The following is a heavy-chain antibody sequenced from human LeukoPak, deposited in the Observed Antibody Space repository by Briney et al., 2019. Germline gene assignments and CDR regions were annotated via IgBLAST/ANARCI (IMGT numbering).Heavy chain of an antibody. CDR1: CGSFCGYY. J-gene: IGHJ6*02. Sequence: SETLSLTCAVYCGSFCGYYSSWIRQPPGKGLEWIGQINNSGSTNYNPSLKSRVTISVDTSKNQYSLKLSSVTAADTAVYYCARGRNIAAAAPTSYYYYYYGMDVWGQGTTVTVSS. D-gene: IGHD6-13*01. CDR2: INNSGST. V-gene: IGHV4-34*01. CDR3: ARGRNIAAAAPTSYYYYYYGMDV.